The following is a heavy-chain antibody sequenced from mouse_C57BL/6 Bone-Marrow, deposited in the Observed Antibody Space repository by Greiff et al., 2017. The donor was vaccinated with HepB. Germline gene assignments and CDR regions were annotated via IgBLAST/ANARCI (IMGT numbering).Heavy chain of an antibody. CDR1: GYTFTSYW. V-gene: IGHV1-55*01. CDR3: ARAGWLLPYFDY. CDR2: LYPGSGNT. J-gene: IGHJ2*01. D-gene: IGHD2-3*01. Sequence: QVQLQQSGAELVKPGASVKMSCKASGYTFTSYWITWVKQRPGQGLEWIGDLYPGSGNTNYNEKFKSKATLTVDTSSSTAYMQLSSLTSEDSAVYYCARAGWLLPYFDYWGQGTTLTVSS.